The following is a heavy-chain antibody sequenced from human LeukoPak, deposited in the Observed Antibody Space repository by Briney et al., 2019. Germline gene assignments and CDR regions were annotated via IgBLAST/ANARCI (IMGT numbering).Heavy chain of an antibody. CDR3: AREGYYGSGSPPSLYFDY. Sequence: GGSLGLACAASGFTFRNYVIHWVRQAPGKGLEWVAVTSSDLNVKLYADSVKGRFTISRDNSRSTLYLQMNSLRPEDTAIYYCAREGYYGSGSPPSLYFDYWGQGTLVTVSS. J-gene: IGHJ4*02. CDR2: TSSDLNVK. D-gene: IGHD3-10*01. CDR1: GFTFRNYV. V-gene: IGHV3-30-3*01.